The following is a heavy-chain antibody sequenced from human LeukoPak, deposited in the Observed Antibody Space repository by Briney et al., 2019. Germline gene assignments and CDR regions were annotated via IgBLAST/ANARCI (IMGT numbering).Heavy chain of an antibody. V-gene: IGHV3-53*01. Sequence: GGSLRLSCTVSGFTVSRNYMSWVRQAPGKGLDWVSVIYSGGSTYYADSVKGRFTISRDNSKNTLYLQMNSLRAEDTAVYYCARHKPDYDFWSGYNNYYYYMVVWGKGTTVTVSS. CDR2: IYSGGST. CDR1: GFTVSRNY. J-gene: IGHJ6*03. D-gene: IGHD3-3*01. CDR3: ARHKPDYDFWSGYNNYYYYMVV.